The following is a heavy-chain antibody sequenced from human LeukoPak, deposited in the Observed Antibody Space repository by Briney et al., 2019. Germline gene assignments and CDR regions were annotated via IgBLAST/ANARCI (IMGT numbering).Heavy chain of an antibody. CDR1: GGSISSYY. D-gene: IGHD6-19*01. Sequence: SETLSLTCTVSGGSISSYYWSWSRQPPGKGLEWIGYIYYSGSTNYNPSLKSRVTISVDTSKNQFSLKLSSVTAADTAVYYCARGLAVAANRYYFDYWGQGTLVTVSS. CDR3: ARGLAVAANRYYFDY. J-gene: IGHJ4*02. V-gene: IGHV4-59*01. CDR2: IYYSGST.